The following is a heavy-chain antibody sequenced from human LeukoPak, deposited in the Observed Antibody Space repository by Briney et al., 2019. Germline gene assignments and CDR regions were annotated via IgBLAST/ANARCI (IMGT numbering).Heavy chain of an antibody. D-gene: IGHD4-11*01. V-gene: IGHV3-30*02. CDR3: AKDYWGDYSNYGVFDY. Sequence: PGGSLRLSCAASGFTFSSYGMHWVRQAPGKELEWVAFIRYDGSNKYYADSVKGRFTISRDNSKNTLYLQMNSLRAEDTAVYYCAKDYWGDYSNYGVFDYWGQGTLVTVSS. CDR2: IRYDGSNK. J-gene: IGHJ4*02. CDR1: GFTFSSYG.